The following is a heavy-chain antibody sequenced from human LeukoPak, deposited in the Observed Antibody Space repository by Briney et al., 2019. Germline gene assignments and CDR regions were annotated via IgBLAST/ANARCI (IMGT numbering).Heavy chain of an antibody. D-gene: IGHD1-26*01. CDR2: IHYSGST. CDR1: GGSISSGSYY. J-gene: IGHJ4*02. CDR3: ARPTVGATTGFDY. V-gene: IGHV4-39*01. Sequence: PSETLSLTCTVSGGSISSGSYYWGWIRQPPGKGLEWIGSIHYSGSTYYNPSLKSRVTISVDTSKNQFSLKLSSVTAADTAVYYCARPTVGATTGFDYWGQGTLVTVSS.